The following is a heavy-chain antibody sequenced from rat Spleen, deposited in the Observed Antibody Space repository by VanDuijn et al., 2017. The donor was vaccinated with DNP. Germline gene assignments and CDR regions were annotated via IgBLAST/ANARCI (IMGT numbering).Heavy chain of an antibody. CDR2: ISYDGSST. V-gene: IGHV5-7*01. J-gene: IGHJ2*01. CDR1: GFTFSDYN. D-gene: IGHD1-4*01. CDR3: AGRPPPTRGPFDY. Sequence: EVQLVESGGGLVQPGRSLKLSCAASGFTFSDYNMAWVRQAPKKGLEWVATISYDGSSTYYRDSVKGRFTISRNNAKSTLYLQVDSLRSDDTATYYCAGRPPPTRGPFDYWGQGIMVTVSS.